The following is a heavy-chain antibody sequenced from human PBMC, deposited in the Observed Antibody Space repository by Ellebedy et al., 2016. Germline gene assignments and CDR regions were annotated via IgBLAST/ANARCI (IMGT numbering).Heavy chain of an antibody. J-gene: IGHJ4*02. CDR3: ARVVGRGWSFDY. CDR2: ISYDGSNK. Sequence: GGSLRLXXAASGFTFSSYAMHWVRQAPGKGLEWVAVISYDGSNKYYADSVKGRFTISRDNSKNTLYLQMNSLRAEDTAVYYCARVVGRGWSFDYWGQGTLVTVSS. V-gene: IGHV3-30-3*01. CDR1: GFTFSSYA. D-gene: IGHD6-19*01.